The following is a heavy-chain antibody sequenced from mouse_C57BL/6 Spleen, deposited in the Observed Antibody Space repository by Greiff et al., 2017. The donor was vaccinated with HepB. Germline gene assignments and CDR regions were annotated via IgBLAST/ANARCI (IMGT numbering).Heavy chain of an antibody. CDR1: GYTFTSYW. CDR3: AISYYYGSSYGWYFDV. Sequence: VQLQQPGAELVKPGASVKLSCKASGYTFTSYWMQWVKQRPGQGLEWIGEIDPSDSYTNYNQKFKGKATLTVDTSSSPAYMQLSSLTSEDSAVYYCAISYYYGSSYGWYFDVWGTGTTVTVSS. D-gene: IGHD1-1*01. V-gene: IGHV1-50*01. J-gene: IGHJ1*03. CDR2: IDPSDSYT.